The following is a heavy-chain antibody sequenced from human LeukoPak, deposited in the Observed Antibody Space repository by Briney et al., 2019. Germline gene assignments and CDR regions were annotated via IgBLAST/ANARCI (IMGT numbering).Heavy chain of an antibody. J-gene: IGHJ4*02. D-gene: IGHD1-1*01. V-gene: IGHV3-7*01. CDR3: ARLFRDVTTFDY. Sequence: ETLSLTCTVSGGSISSYYWSWVRQAPGRGLEWVASIKQDGSLKYYVDSVKGRFTISRDNAKNSLYLQMNDLRAEDTAVYYCARLFRDVTTFDYWGQGILVTVSS. CDR1: GGSISSYY. CDR2: IKQDGSLK.